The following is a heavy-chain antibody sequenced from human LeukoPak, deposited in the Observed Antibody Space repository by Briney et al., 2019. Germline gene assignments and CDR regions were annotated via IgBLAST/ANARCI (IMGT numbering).Heavy chain of an antibody. J-gene: IGHJ4*02. CDR3: ARGVQQLTPTDFDY. V-gene: IGHV1-18*01. Sequence: ASVKVSCKASGYTFTTYGINWVRQAPGQGLEWMGWISPYNDNTNNAQKFQGRVTVTTDTSTSTAYMELRSLRSDDTAVYYCARGVQQLTPTDFDYWGQGTLVTVSS. CDR1: GYTFTTYG. D-gene: IGHD6-13*01. CDR2: ISPYNDNT.